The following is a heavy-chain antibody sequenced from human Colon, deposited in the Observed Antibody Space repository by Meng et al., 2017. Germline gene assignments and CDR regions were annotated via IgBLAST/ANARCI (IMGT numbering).Heavy chain of an antibody. CDR3: TRDRAY. Sequence: VQLVEFGGCVVLPWGVRRLSSAASGINLGGYRIIWGRQAQGRGLEWVANIKQDRSEKYYVDSVKGRFTISRDNAKNSLYLQKNSLRAEDRAVYYCTRDRAYWGQGTMVTVSS. CDR1: GINLGGYR. V-gene: IGHV3-7*01. J-gene: IGHJ4*02. CDR2: IKQDRSEK.